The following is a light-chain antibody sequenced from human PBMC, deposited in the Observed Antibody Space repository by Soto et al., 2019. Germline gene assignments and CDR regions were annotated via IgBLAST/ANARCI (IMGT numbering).Light chain of an antibody. J-gene: IGLJ1*01. Sequence: SVLTQPPSVSGAPGQRVTISCTGSSSNIGAGYDVHWYQQLPGTAPNLLIYGNSNRPSGVPDRFSGSESGTSASLAITGLQAEDEADYYCQSYDSSLSGSYVFGTGTKVTVL. CDR1: SSNIGAGYD. V-gene: IGLV1-40*01. CDR2: GNS. CDR3: QSYDSSLSGSYV.